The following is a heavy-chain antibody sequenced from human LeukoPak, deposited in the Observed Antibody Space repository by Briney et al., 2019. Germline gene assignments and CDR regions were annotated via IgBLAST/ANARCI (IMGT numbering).Heavy chain of an antibody. D-gene: IGHD2-15*01. V-gene: IGHV1-69*13. CDR1: GGTFSSYA. CDR3: ARTILGYCSGGSCYSSYWYLDL. J-gene: IGHJ2*01. CDR2: IIPIFGTA. Sequence: SVKVSCKASGGTFSSYAISWVRQAPGQGLEWMGGIIPIFGTANYAQKFQGRVTITADESTSTAYMELSSLRSEDTAVYCCARTILGYCSGGSCYSSYWYLDLWGRGTLVTVSS.